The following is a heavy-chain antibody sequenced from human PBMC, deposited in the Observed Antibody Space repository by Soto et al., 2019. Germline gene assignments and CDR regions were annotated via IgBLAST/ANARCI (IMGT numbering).Heavy chain of an antibody. V-gene: IGHV3-72*01. D-gene: IGHD2-2*01. CDR1: GFTFSDHY. J-gene: IGHJ4*02. Sequence: EVQLVESGGGLVQPGGSLRLSCAASGFTFSDHYMDWVRQAPGKGLEWVGRTRNKANSYTTEYAASVKVRFTISRDDSKNSLYLQMNSLKTEDTAVYYCARATAAMDHWGQGTLVTVSS. CDR2: TRNKANSYTT. CDR3: ARATAAMDH.